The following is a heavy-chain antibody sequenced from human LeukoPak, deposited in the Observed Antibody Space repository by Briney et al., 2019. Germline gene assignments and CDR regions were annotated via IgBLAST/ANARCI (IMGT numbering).Heavy chain of an antibody. CDR2: INPGGST. CDR1: GGSFKGYY. V-gene: IGHV4-34*01. CDR3: ASHRLYYHYMDV. J-gene: IGHJ6*03. Sequence: SETLSLTCAVYGGSFKGYYWSWIRQPPAKGLEWIGEINPGGSTNYNASLKGRVAISADTSKNQFSLELSSVTAADTAVYYRASHRLYYHYMDVWGKGTTVTVSS.